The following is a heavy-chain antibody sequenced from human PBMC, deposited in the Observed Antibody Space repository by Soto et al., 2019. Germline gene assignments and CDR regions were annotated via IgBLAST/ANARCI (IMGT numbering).Heavy chain of an antibody. CDR1: GFTFSSYA. J-gene: IGHJ6*02. V-gene: IGHV3-23*01. D-gene: IGHD2-15*01. Sequence: GGSLRLSCAASGFTFSSYAMSWVRQAPGKGLEWVSAISGSGGSTYYADSVKGRFTISRDNSKNTLYLQMNSLRAEDTAVYYCAKNMLVAANYYYYGMDVWGQGTTVTVSS. CDR2: ISGSGGST. CDR3: AKNMLVAANYYYYGMDV.